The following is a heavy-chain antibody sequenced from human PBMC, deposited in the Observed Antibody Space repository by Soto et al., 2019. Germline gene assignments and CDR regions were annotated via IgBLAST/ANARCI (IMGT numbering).Heavy chain of an antibody. V-gene: IGHV4-59*01. Sequence: QVQLQESGPGLVKPSETLSLTCTVSDGSMSNYYWSWIRQPPGKGLEWIGYIYYSGSTNYNPSLKRRVTISVDTSKNQFSLKLSSVTAADTAVYYCARGGGPYMDYYAGMDVWGQGTTVTVSS. D-gene: IGHD3-16*01. CDR3: ARGGGPYMDYYAGMDV. J-gene: IGHJ6*02. CDR1: DGSMSNYY. CDR2: IYYSGST.